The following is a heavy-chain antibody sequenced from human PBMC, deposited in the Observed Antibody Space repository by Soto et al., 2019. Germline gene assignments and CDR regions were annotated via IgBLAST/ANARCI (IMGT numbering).Heavy chain of an antibody. J-gene: IGHJ6*02. Sequence: GGSLRLSCAASGFTVSSNYMSWVRQAPGKGLEWVSVIYSGGSTYYADSVKGRFTISRDNSKNTLYLQMNSLRAEDTAVYYCARDYDFWSGYDYGMDVWGQGTTVTVSS. CDR2: IYSGGST. CDR1: GFTVSSNY. CDR3: ARDYDFWSGYDYGMDV. V-gene: IGHV3-53*01. D-gene: IGHD3-3*01.